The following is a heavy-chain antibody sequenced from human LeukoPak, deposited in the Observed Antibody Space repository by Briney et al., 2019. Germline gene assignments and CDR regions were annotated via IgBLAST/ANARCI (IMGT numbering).Heavy chain of an antibody. Sequence: SETLSLTCTVSGASISSSYWSWIRQPPGKGLEWIGYIYYSGSTNYNPSLKSRVTISVDTSENQFSLKLSSVTAADTAVYYCARAVDFWNGYLYYFDYWGQGTLVTVSS. CDR2: IYYSGST. CDR1: GASISSSY. D-gene: IGHD3-3*01. CDR3: ARAVDFWNGYLYYFDY. J-gene: IGHJ4*02. V-gene: IGHV4-59*01.